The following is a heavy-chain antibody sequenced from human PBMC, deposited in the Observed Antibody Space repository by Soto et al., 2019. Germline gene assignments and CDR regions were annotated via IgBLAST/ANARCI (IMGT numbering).Heavy chain of an antibody. CDR2: ISSSSSTI. CDR1: GFTFSSYS. J-gene: IGHJ6*02. V-gene: IGHV3-48*02. CDR3: ASNAPYTIFGVVIKYWGDTNCYGMDV. Sequence: EVQLVESGGGLVQPGGSLRLSCAASGFTFSSYSMNWVRQAPGKGLEWVSYISSSSSTIYYADSVKGRFTISRDNAKNSLYLQMNSLRDEDTAVYYCASNAPYTIFGVVIKYWGDTNCYGMDVWGQGTTVTVSS. D-gene: IGHD3-3*01.